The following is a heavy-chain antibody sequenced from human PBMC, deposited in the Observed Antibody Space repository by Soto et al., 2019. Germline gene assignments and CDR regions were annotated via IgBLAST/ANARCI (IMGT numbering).Heavy chain of an antibody. J-gene: IGHJ3*01. Sequence: ASVKVSCKASGYIFSDYYMHWVRQAPGQGLECMGWINPNSGDTIYAQKFQGRVTVTGDPSISTAYMELSRLTSDDTAVYYCMRGRAVAGINDEAFDPWGQGTMVTVSS. CDR3: MRGRAVAGINDEAFDP. V-gene: IGHV1-2*02. CDR1: GYIFSDYY. CDR2: INPNSGDT. D-gene: IGHD6-13*01.